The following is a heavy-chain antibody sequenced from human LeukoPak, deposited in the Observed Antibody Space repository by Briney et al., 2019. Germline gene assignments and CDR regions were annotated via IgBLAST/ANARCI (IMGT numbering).Heavy chain of an antibody. V-gene: IGHV3-7*01. D-gene: IGHD6-6*01. CDR2: IKQDGSET. Sequence: PGGSLRLSCAASRFTLSNYWMSWVRQAPGKGLEWVANIKQDGSETYYVDSVKGRFTISRDNAKNSLSLQMNSLRAEDTAVYYCARDDRDISSYRFDYWGHGILVTVSS. J-gene: IGHJ4*01. CDR3: ARDDRDISSYRFDY. CDR1: RFTLSNYW.